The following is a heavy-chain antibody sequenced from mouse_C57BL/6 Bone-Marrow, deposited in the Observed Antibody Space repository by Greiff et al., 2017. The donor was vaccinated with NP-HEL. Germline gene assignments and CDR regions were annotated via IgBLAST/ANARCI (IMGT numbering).Heavy chain of an antibody. Sequence: DVMLVESGGDLVKPGGSLKLSCAASGFTFSSYGMSWVRQTQDKRLEWVATISSGGSYTYYPDSVKGRFTISRDNAKNTLYLQMSSLKSEDTAMYYCARARKRYFDVWGTGTTVTVSS. CDR1: GFTFSSYG. V-gene: IGHV5-6*02. CDR3: ARARKRYFDV. CDR2: ISSGGSYT. J-gene: IGHJ1*03.